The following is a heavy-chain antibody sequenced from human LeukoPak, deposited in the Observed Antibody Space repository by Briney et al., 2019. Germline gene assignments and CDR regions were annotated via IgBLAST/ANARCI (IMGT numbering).Heavy chain of an antibody. J-gene: IGHJ4*02. D-gene: IGHD3-16*01. CDR1: GYTFTSYG. CDR3: ARGPFTLTFGGPSLDY. CDR2: ISAYNGNT. Sequence: ASVKVSCKASGYTFTSYGISWVRQAPGQGLEWMGWISAYNGNTNYAQKLRGRVTMTTDTSTSTAYMELRSLRSDDTAVYYCARGPFTLTFGGPSLDYWGQGTLVTVSS. V-gene: IGHV1-18*04.